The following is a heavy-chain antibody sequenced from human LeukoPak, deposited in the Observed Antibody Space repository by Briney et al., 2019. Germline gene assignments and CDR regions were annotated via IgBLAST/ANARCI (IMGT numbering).Heavy chain of an antibody. CDR3: ARMRRDLAKGDYFYYYYMDV. V-gene: IGHV3-30*03. J-gene: IGHJ6*03. D-gene: IGHD3-16*01. CDR1: GFTFSRYG. Sequence: GGSLRLSCAASGFTFSRYGMHWVRQTPGKGLEWVAVISYDASNKYYADSVKGRFTISRDNSKNTLYLQMNSLRAEDTAVYYCARMRRDLAKGDYFYYYYMDVWGKGTTVIVSS. CDR2: ISYDASNK.